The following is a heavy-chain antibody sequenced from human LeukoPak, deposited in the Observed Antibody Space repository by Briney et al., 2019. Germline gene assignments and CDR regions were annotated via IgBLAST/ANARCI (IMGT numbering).Heavy chain of an antibody. CDR3: ARGMTTTTVTTSRYYGMDV. V-gene: IGHV4-34*01. J-gene: IGHJ6*02. Sequence: SETLSLTCAVYGGSFSGYYWSWIRQPPGKGLEWIGEINHSGSTNYNPSLKSRVTISVDTSKNQFSLKLSPVTAADTAVYYCARGMTTTTVTTSRYYGMDVWGQGTTVTVSS. CDR2: INHSGST. D-gene: IGHD4-17*01. CDR1: GGSFSGYY.